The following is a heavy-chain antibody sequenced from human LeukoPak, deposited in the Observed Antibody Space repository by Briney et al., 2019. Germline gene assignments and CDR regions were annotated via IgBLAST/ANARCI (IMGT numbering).Heavy chain of an antibody. Sequence: TSETLSLTCAVYGGSFSGYYWSWIRQPPGKGLEWIGEINHSGSTNYNPSLKSRVTISVDTSKNQFSLKLSSVTAADTAVYYCVRGDSSGYIPLDYWGQGTLVTVSS. CDR1: GGSFSGYY. J-gene: IGHJ4*02. D-gene: IGHD3-22*01. CDR2: INHSGST. V-gene: IGHV4-34*01. CDR3: VRGDSSGYIPLDY.